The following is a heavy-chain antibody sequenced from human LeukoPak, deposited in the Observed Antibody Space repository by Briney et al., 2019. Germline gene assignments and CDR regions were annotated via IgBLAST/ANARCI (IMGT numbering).Heavy chain of an antibody. CDR3: AKDSPPVGYYDSSGYHGAFDI. CDR2: IRNDGSNK. V-gene: IGHV3-30*02. J-gene: IGHJ3*02. Sequence: PGGSLRLSCAASGFTFSSFDMHWVRQAPGKGLEWVAFIRNDGSNKYYADSVKGRFTISRDNSKNTLYLQMNSLRAEDTAVYYCAKDSPPVGYYDSSGYHGAFDIWGQGTMVTVSS. CDR1: GFTFSSFD. D-gene: IGHD3-22*01.